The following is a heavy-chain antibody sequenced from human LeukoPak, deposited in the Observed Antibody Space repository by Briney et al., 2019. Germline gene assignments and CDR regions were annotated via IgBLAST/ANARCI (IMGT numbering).Heavy chain of an antibody. CDR3: ARVEYYDFWSGYYGNWFDP. CDR1: GYTFTSYA. Sequence: ASVKVSCKASGYTFTSYAMHWVRQAPGQRLEWMGWIDAGNGNTKYSQKFQGRVTITRDTSASTAYMELSSLGSEDTAVYYCARVEYYDFWSGYYGNWFDPWGQGTLVTVSS. J-gene: IGHJ5*02. D-gene: IGHD3-3*01. CDR2: IDAGNGNT. V-gene: IGHV1-3*01.